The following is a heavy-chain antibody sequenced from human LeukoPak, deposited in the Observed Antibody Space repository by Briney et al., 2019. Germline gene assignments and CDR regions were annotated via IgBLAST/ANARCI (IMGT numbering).Heavy chain of an antibody. Sequence: SETLSLTCAVSGYSISSGYYWGWIRQPPGKGLEWIGSIYYSGSTYYNPSLKSRVTISVDTSKNQFSLKLSSVTAADTAVYYCARYGSGSYTYYFDYWGQGTLVTVSS. CDR3: ARYGSGSYTYYFDY. D-gene: IGHD3-10*01. J-gene: IGHJ4*02. CDR1: GYSISSGYY. V-gene: IGHV4-38-2*01. CDR2: IYYSGST.